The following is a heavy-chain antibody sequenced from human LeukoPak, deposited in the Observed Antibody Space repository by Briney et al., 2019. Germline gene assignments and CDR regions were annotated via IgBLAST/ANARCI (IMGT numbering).Heavy chain of an antibody. CDR1: GFTFSSYG. CDR3: ANQYYYDSSGYSLDY. CDR2: ISYDGSNK. V-gene: IGHV3-30*18. J-gene: IGHJ4*02. D-gene: IGHD3-22*01. Sequence: PGGSLRPSCAASGFTFSSYGMHWVRQAPGKGLEWVAVISYDGSNKYYADSVKGRFTISRDNSKNTLYLQMNSLRAEDTAVYYCANQYYYDSSGYSLDYWGQGTLVTVSS.